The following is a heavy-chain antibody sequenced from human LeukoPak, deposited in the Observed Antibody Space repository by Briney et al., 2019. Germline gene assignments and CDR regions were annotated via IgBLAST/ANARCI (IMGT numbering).Heavy chain of an antibody. CDR1: GFTFSSYA. Sequence: GGSLRLSCAASGFTFSSYAMSWVRQAPGKGLEWVSAISGSGENTNYADSVRGRFTMSRDNSRNMLYLQMNSLRDEDTAKYYCAKTVSGSYSYQGGDYWGQGTLVTVSS. J-gene: IGHJ4*02. CDR3: AKTVSGSYSYQGGDY. D-gene: IGHD3-16*02. V-gene: IGHV3-23*01. CDR2: ISGSGENT.